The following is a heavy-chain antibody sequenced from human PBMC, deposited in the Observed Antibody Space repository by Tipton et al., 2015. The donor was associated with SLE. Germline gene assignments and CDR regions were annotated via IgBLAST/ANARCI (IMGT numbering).Heavy chain of an antibody. CDR1: SGSINNYY. D-gene: IGHD3-16*01. V-gene: IGHV4-59*01. J-gene: IGHJ3*02. CDR2: IYYSGST. Sequence: TLSLTCSVSSGSINNYYWSWIRQPPGKGLEWIGYIYYSGSTNYNPSLKSRVTISVDTSKNQFSLKLSSVTAADTAVYYCAREKGDAYPNLVAFDIWGQGTMVTVSS. CDR3: AREKGDAYPNLVAFDI.